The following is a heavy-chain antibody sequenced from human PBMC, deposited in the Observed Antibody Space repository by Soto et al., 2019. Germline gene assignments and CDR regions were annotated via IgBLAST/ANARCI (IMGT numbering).Heavy chain of an antibody. J-gene: IGHJ4*02. CDR3: AIPGAGDFDF. CDR1: GGSFSSYH. Sequence: PSETLSLTCAVYGGSFSSYHWSWIRQTPGKGLEWIGEINHLTTTNYNPSLKSRVAISLDKSKNQFSLTLSSVTAADTAVYYCAIPGAGDFDFWGQGTLVTVSS. CDR2: INHLTTT. D-gene: IGHD1-26*01. V-gene: IGHV4-34*01.